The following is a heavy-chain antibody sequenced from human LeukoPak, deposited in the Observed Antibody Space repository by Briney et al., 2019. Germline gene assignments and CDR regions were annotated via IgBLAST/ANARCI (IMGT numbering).Heavy chain of an antibody. D-gene: IGHD3-16*01. J-gene: IGHJ4*02. Sequence: SETLSLTCAVYGGSFSGYYWSWIRQPPGKGLEWIGEINHSGSTNYNPSLKSRVTISVDTSKNQFSLKLSSVTAADTAVYYCARGRLNYWGQGTLVTVSS. CDR2: INHSGST. CDR3: ARGRLNY. V-gene: IGHV4-34*01. CDR1: GGSFSGYY.